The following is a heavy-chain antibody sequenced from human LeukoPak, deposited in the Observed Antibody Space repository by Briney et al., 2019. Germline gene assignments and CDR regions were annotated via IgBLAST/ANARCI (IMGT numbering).Heavy chain of an antibody. CDR2: ISWDSGSI. CDR1: GFIFSNYA. J-gene: IGHJ4*02. Sequence: GGSLRLSCAGSGFIFSNYAMHWVRQPPGKGLEWVSGISWDSGSIDYADSVKGRFTISRDNAKNSLYLQMNSLRVEDTAFYYCAKDNRRHYTSGPNPDSLHWGQGALVTVSS. V-gene: IGHV3-9*01. D-gene: IGHD6-19*01. CDR3: AKDNRRHYTSGPNPDSLH.